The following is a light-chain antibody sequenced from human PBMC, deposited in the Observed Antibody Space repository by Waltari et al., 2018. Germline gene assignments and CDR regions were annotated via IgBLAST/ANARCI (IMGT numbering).Light chain of an antibody. CDR2: END. Sequence: QSVLTPRPSVSAAPGPKFTISFSGSSSNIGNNYLSWYQQLPGTAPKLLIYENDKRPSGIPDRFSGSNSGTSATLGITGLQTEDEADYYCGTWYSSLSAYVFGTGTKVTVL. CDR1: SSNIGNNY. J-gene: IGLJ1*01. CDR3: GTWYSSLSAYV. V-gene: IGLV1-51*02.